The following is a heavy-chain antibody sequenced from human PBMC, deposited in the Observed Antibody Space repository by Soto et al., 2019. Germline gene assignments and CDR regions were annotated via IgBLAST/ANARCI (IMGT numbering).Heavy chain of an antibody. CDR1: GGTFSSYA. D-gene: IGHD3-3*01. CDR3: ARETAKGDYDFWSGYRANAFDI. Sequence: SVKVSCNASGGTFSSYAISWVLQAPGQGREGMGGIIPIFGTANYAQKFQGRVTITADESTSTAYMELSSLRSEDTAVYYCARETAKGDYDFWSGYRANAFDIWGQGTMVTVSS. CDR2: IIPIFGTA. V-gene: IGHV1-69*13. J-gene: IGHJ3*02.